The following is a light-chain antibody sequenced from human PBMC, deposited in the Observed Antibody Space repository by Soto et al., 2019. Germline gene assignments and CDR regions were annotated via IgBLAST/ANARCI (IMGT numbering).Light chain of an antibody. CDR2: WAS. CDR1: QSLLYSSNNRNY. Sequence: DIVMTQSPDSLAVSLGDTATINCKSSQSLLYSSNNRNYLVWYQHKPGQPPKLLIYWASTRELGVPDRFSGSGSGTDFTLTISRLQAEDVAVYYCQQYISTPITFGQGTRVEIK. CDR3: QQYISTPIT. J-gene: IGKJ5*01. V-gene: IGKV4-1*01.